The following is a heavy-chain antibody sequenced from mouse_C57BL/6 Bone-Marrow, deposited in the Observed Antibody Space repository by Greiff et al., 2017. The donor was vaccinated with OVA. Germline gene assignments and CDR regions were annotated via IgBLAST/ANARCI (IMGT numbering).Heavy chain of an antibody. J-gene: IGHJ3*01. CDR2: IRLKSDNYAT. V-gene: IGHV6-3*01. D-gene: IGHD2-3*01. CDR1: GFTFSNYW. CDR3: TEGNYDGYSWFAY. Sequence: EVKLVESGGGLVQPGGSMKLSCVASGFTFSNYWMNWVRQSPEKGLEWVAQIRLKSDNYATHYAESVKGRFTISRDDSKSSVYLQMNNLRAEDTGIYYCTEGNYDGYSWFAYWGQGTLVTVSA.